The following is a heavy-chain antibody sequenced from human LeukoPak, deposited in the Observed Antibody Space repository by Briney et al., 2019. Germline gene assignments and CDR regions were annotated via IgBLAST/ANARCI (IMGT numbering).Heavy chain of an antibody. CDR2: ISAYNGNT. CDR1: GYTFTSYG. CDR3: ARVYYDFWSGYYTWFDP. Sequence: ASAKVSCKASGYTFTSYGISWVRQAPGQGLEWMGWISAYNGNTNYAQKLQGRVTMTTDTSTSTAYMELRSLRSDDTAVYYCARVYYDFWSGYYTWFDPWGQGTLVTVSS. D-gene: IGHD3-3*01. J-gene: IGHJ5*02. V-gene: IGHV1-18*01.